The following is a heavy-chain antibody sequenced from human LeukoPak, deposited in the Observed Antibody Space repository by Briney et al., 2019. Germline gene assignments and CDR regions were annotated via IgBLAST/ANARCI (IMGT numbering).Heavy chain of an antibody. J-gene: IGHJ4*02. Sequence: GGSLRLSCAVSGFSFRNYAMHWVRQAPGKGLEWVSAISGSGGSTFYADSVKGRFTISRDNSKNTLSLQMNSLRAEDTAVYYCAKAQDPIAAAGTSPFDYWGQGTLVTVSS. D-gene: IGHD6-13*01. V-gene: IGHV3-23*01. CDR1: GFSFRNYA. CDR3: AKAQDPIAAAGTSPFDY. CDR2: ISGSGGST.